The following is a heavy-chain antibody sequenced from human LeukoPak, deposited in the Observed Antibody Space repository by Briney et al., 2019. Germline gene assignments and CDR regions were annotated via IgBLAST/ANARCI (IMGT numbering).Heavy chain of an antibody. CDR1: GYTISSGYQ. V-gene: IGHV4-38-2*02. CDR3: ARIIAASQDVFDI. D-gene: IGHD6-6*01. CDR2: IYYSGST. J-gene: IGHJ3*02. Sequence: PSETLSLTCIISGYTISSGYQWGWIRQPPGKGLEWIGNIYYSGSTYYNPSLKGRLTMSVGRSNNLFSLNLNSVTAADTAVYYCARIIAASQDVFDIWGQGTMITVSS.